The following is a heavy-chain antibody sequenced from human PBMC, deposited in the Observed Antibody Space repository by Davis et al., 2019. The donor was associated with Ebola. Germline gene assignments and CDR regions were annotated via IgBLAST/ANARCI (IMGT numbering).Heavy chain of an antibody. D-gene: IGHD5-18*01. V-gene: IGHV1-2*06. CDR1: GYTFTGYY. CDR3: ARGGIQLWIDY. CDR2: INPYSGDT. Sequence: AASVKVSCKTSGYTFTGYYMHWVRQAPGQGLEWMGRINPYSGDTNYAQKFQGRVTMTRDTSITTAYMELSRLRSDDTAVYYCARGGIQLWIDYWGQGTLVTVSS. J-gene: IGHJ4*02.